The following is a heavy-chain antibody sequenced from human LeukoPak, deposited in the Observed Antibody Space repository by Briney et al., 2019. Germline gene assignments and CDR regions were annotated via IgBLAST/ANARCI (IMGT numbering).Heavy chain of an antibody. Sequence: PSETLSLTCTVSGGSISSGDYYWSWIRQPPGKGLEWIGYIYYSGSTYYNPSLKSRVTISVDTSKNQFSLKLSSVTAADTAVYYCAPQYYGSGSPPGGAYWGQGTLVTVSS. D-gene: IGHD3-10*01. CDR3: APQYYGSGSPPGGAY. J-gene: IGHJ4*02. CDR2: IYYSGST. V-gene: IGHV4-30-4*08. CDR1: GGSISSGDYY.